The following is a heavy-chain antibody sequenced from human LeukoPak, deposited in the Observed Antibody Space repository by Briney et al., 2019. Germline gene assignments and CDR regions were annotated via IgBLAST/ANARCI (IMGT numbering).Heavy chain of an antibody. Sequence: GASVTVSCKGSGYIFNTNGINWVRQAPGQGLAWMGWINSNTGTTNYAQNFQDRVTMTTDTSTSTAFMELRSLRSDDTAMYYCARDGFQGSRWSNWFDPWGQGTLVIVSS. D-gene: IGHD6-13*01. J-gene: IGHJ5*02. CDR3: ARDGFQGSRWSNWFDP. CDR2: INSNTGTT. V-gene: IGHV1-18*01. CDR1: GYIFNTNG.